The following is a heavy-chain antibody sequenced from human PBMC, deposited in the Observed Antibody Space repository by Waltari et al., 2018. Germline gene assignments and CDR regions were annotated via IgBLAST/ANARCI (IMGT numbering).Heavy chain of an antibody. CDR1: GFTFSSYG. D-gene: IGHD6-13*01. V-gene: IGHV3-30*02. CDR2: IRYDGSNK. J-gene: IGHJ4*02. CDR3: AARIAANIYTLDY. Sequence: QVQLVESGGGVVQPGGSLRLSCAASGFTFSSYGMHWVRQAPGKGLEWVAFIRYDGSNKYYADSVKVRFTISRDNSKNTLYLQMNSLRAEDTAVYYCAARIAANIYTLDYWGQGTLVTVSS.